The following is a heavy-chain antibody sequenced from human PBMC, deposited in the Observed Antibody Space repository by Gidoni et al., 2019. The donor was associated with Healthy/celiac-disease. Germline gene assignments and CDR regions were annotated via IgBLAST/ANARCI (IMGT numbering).Heavy chain of an antibody. V-gene: IGHV3-49*05. J-gene: IGHJ5*02. CDR2: IRSKAYGGTT. CDR3: TSAEYDILTGGNWFDP. D-gene: IGHD3-9*01. Sequence: EVQLVESGGGLVKPGRSLRLSCTAPGFTFGDYAMSWFRQAPGKGLGWVGFIRSKAYGGTTEYAASVKGRFTISRDDSKSIAYLQMNSLKTEDTAVYYCTSAEYDILTGGNWFDPWGQGTLVTVSS. CDR1: GFTFGDYA.